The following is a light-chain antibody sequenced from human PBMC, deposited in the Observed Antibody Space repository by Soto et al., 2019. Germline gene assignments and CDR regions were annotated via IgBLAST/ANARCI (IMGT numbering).Light chain of an antibody. V-gene: IGKV3-15*01. J-gene: IGKJ5*01. CDR2: VAS. CDR3: QQVNNWPHT. Sequence: IVFTQSPDSLSMSAGERPPLSCRASQSVGNNLAWYQQKPGQAPRLLIYVASCRAPGIPAGFSGSGSGTEYTLTSSTLQAEDFAVYYCQQVNNWPHTFGQGTRLEIK. CDR1: QSVGNN.